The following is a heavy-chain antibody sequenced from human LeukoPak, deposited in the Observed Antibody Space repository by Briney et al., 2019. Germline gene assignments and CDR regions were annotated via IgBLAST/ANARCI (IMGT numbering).Heavy chain of an antibody. J-gene: IGHJ4*02. CDR3: VKDQGECPGSRCYLRFLEY. CDR1: RFNLSIYG. CDR2: VRYDQSAT. Sequence: GGSLRLSCAASRFNLSIYGMHWVRQAPGKGLEWVTFVRYDQSATVYADSVQGRFAISRDNSKNTGYLQMNSLRVEATALYFCVKDQGECPGSRCYLRFLEYWGQGTLVIVSS. D-gene: IGHD3-3*01. V-gene: IGHV3-30*02.